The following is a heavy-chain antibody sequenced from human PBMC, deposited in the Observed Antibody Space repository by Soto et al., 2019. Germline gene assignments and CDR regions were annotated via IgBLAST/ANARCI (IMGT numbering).Heavy chain of an antibody. Sequence: QVQLVQSGAEVKKPGSSVKVSCKASGGTFSSYTISWVRQAPGQGLEWMGRIIPILGIANYAQKFQGRVTITADKSTSTAYMELSSLSSEDTAVYYCARAIWDTAMGPHLDDWGQGTLVTVSS. D-gene: IGHD5-18*01. CDR1: GGTFSSYT. V-gene: IGHV1-69*02. CDR2: IIPILGIA. CDR3: ARAIWDTAMGPHLDD. J-gene: IGHJ4*02.